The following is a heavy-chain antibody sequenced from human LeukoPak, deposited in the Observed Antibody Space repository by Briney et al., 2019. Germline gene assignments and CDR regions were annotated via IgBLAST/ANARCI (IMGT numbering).Heavy chain of an antibody. D-gene: IGHD3-16*01. J-gene: IGHJ5*02. CDR2: IKSKADGGTT. CDR3: WGGFNR. Sequence: SPGGPLRLSCAASGFSYSNAWLIWVRQSPGEGVEGVGHIKSKADGGTTDYPAPLKGRFSISRDDSKNTLFQQMNSLKTEDTAVYYCWGGFNRWGQGTLVTITS. V-gene: IGHV3-15*05. CDR1: GFSYSNAW.